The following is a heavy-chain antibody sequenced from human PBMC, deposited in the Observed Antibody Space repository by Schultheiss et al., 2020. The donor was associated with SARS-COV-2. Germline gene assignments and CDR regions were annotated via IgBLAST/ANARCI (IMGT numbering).Heavy chain of an antibody. D-gene: IGHD4/OR15-4a*01. CDR2: ISSSSSYI. V-gene: IGHV3-21*04. CDR1: GFTFSGSA. CDR3: AKVYDHGGYYFDY. Sequence: GGSLRLSCAASGFTFSGSAMHWVRQAPGKGLEWVSSISSSSSYIYYADSVKGRFTISRDNAKNSLYLQINSLRAEDTAVYYCAKVYDHGGYYFDYWGQGTLVTVSS. J-gene: IGHJ4*02.